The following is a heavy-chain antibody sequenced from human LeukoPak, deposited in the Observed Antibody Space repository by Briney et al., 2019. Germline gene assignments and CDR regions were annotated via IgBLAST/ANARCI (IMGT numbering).Heavy chain of an antibody. CDR1: GYTFTGYY. V-gene: IGHV1-2*02. D-gene: IGHD2-15*01. J-gene: IGHJ4*02. CDR3: AREGGGSSYYFDY. CDR2: INPNSGGT. Sequence: AASVKVSCKASGYTFTGYYMHWVRQAPGQGLEWMGWINPNSGGTNYAQKSQGRVTMTRDTSISTAYMELSRLRSDDTAVNYCAREGGGSSYYFDYWGQATLVTVSS.